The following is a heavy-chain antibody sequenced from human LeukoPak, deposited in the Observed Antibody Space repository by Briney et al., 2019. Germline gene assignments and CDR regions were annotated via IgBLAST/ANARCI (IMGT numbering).Heavy chain of an antibody. CDR1: GFTFNIYN. CDR3: AKANRGGATTEFDY. V-gene: IGHV3-21*04. D-gene: IGHD1-26*01. J-gene: IGHJ4*02. Sequence: GGSLRLSCAASGFTFNIYNMNWVRQAPGKGLEWVSSISSGSDYTYYADSVKGRFTISRDNAKNSLYLQMNSLRAEDMALYYCAKANRGGATTEFDYWGQGTLVTVSS. CDR2: ISSGSDYT.